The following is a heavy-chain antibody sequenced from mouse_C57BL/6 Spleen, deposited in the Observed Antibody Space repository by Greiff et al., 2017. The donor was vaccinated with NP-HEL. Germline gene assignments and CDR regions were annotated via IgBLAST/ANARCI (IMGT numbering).Heavy chain of an antibody. D-gene: IGHD2-5*01. J-gene: IGHJ1*03. V-gene: IGHV5-17*01. CDR3: ARPSNLWYFDV. CDR2: ISSGSSTI. Sequence: EVKVVESGGGLVKPGGSLKLSCAASGFTFSDYGMHWVRQAPEKGLEWVAYISSGSSTIYYADTVKGRFTISRDNAKNTLFLQMTSLRSEDTAMYYCARPSNLWYFDVWGTGTTVTVSS. CDR1: GFTFSDYG.